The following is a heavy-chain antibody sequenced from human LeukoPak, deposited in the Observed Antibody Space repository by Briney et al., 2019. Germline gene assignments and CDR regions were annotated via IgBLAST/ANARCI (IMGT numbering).Heavy chain of an antibody. V-gene: IGHV4-59*01. CDR1: GGSISSYY. CDR3: ARGYGGTASVDY. CDR2: IYYSGST. D-gene: IGHD4-23*01. Sequence: SETLSLTCTVSGGSISSYYWSWIRQPPGKGLEWIGYIYYSGSTNYNPSLKSRVTISVDTSKNQFSLKLSSVTAADTAVYYCARGYGGTASVDYWGQGTLVTVSS. J-gene: IGHJ4*02.